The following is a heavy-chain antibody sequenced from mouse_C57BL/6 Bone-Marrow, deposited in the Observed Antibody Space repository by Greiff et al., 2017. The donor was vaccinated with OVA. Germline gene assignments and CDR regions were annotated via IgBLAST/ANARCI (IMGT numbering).Heavy chain of an antibody. Sequence: EVKLQESGPVLVKPGASVKMSCKASGYTFTDYYMNWVKQSPGQSLEWIGDINPSNGGTSYHQKFKGKATLTVDKSSSTAYMQLNSLTSEDSAVYYCARSTMVTTKGFAYWGQGTLVTVSA. CDR3: ARSTMVTTKGFAY. CDR1: GYTFTDYY. CDR2: INPSNGGT. D-gene: IGHD2-2*01. V-gene: IGHV1-19*01. J-gene: IGHJ3*01.